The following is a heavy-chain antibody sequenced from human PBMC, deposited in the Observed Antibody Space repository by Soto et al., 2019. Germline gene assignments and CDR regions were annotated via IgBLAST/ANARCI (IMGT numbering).Heavy chain of an antibody. J-gene: IGHJ6*02. CDR2: ISDYSGHT. CDR1: GYNFTYYS. V-gene: IGHV1-18*01. Sequence: QVQLVKSGGEVKKPGASVKVSCKASGYNFTYYSISWVRQAPGQGLEWMGWISDYSGHTNYVQHLLGGVSMTTDTPTNAAYMELRSLTSDDTAVYYWARDVEWELVELGLSVSGMDVWGRGTSITVSS. CDR3: ARDVEWELVELGLSVSGMDV. D-gene: IGHD1-26*01.